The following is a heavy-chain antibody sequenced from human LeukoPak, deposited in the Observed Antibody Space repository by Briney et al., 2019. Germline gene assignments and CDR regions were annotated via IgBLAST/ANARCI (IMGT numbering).Heavy chain of an antibody. J-gene: IGHJ6*02. CDR1: GFTFSSYG. CDR3: AKDRRSGSYLMGPFYYYYGMDV. D-gene: IGHD1-26*01. V-gene: IGHV3-30*02. Sequence: PGGSLRLSCAASGFTFSSYGMHWVRQAPGKGLEWVAFIRYDGSNKYYADSVKGRFTISRDNSKNTLYLQMNSLRAEDTAVYYCAKDRRSGSYLMGPFYYYYGMDVWGQGTTVTVSS. CDR2: IRYDGSNK.